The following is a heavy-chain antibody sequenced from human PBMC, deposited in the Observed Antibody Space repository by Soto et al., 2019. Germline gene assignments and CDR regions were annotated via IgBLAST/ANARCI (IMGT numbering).Heavy chain of an antibody. J-gene: IGHJ6*02. CDR3: ARSRYTPNYYYYGMDV. V-gene: IGHV4-59*01. D-gene: IGHD1-26*01. CDR1: GGSISSYY. CDR2: IYYSGST. Sequence: LSLTCTVSGGSISSYYWSWIRQPPGKGLEWIGYIYYSGSTNYNPSLKSRVTISVDTSKNQFSLKLSSVTAADTAVYYCARSRYTPNYYYYGMDVWGQGTTVTVSS.